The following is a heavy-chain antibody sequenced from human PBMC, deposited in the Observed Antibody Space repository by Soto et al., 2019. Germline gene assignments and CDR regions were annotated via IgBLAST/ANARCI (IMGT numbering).Heavy chain of an antibody. D-gene: IGHD2-8*01. J-gene: IGHJ4*02. V-gene: IGHV4-34*01. Sequence: SETLSLTCAVYGGSFSGYYWSWIRQPPGKGLEWIGEINHSGSTNYNPSLKSRVTISVDTSKNQFSLKLSSVTAADTAVYYCARGGSCTNGVCHTDRTNDYWGQGTLVTVSS. CDR2: INHSGST. CDR1: GGSFSGYY. CDR3: ARGGSCTNGVCHTDRTNDY.